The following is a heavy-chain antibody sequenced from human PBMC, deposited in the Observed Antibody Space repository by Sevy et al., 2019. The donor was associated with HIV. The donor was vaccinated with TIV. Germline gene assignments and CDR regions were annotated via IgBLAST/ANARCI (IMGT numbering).Heavy chain of an antibody. CDR1: GFTFINYA. Sequence: GGSLRLSCAASGFTFINYAMTWVRQAPGKGLEWVPSIYPNGDVTFYAESVKGRFIISRDSSKNTLFLQMNSLRAEDTAVYYCAKDFCRTDNCADLFDYWGQGTLVTVSS. D-gene: IGHD1-20*01. V-gene: IGHV3-23*01. CDR2: IYPNGDVT. J-gene: IGHJ4*02. CDR3: AKDFCRTDNCADLFDY.